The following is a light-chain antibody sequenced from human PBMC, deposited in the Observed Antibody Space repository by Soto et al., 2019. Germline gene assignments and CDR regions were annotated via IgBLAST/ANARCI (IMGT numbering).Light chain of an antibody. CDR3: AAWDDSLNGFV. J-gene: IGLJ1*01. CDR1: SSNIGSNS. CDR2: ADN. Sequence: QSVLTQPPSASGTPGQRASISCSGSSSNIGSNSVQWHQQLPGTAPNLPIYADNQRPSGVPDRFSGSKSGTSASLAITGLQSGDEADYYCAAWDDSLNGFVFGTGTKVTVL. V-gene: IGLV1-44*01.